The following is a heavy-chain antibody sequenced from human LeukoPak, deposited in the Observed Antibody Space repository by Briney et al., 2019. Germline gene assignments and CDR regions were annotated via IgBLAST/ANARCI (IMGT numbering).Heavy chain of an antibody. CDR2: ISGSGGST. CDR1: GGSFSGYY. D-gene: IGHD5-12*01. Sequence: ETLSLTCAVYGGSFSGYYWSWVRQAPGKGLEWVSAISGSGGSTYYADSVKGRFTISRDNSKNTLYLQMNSLRAEDTAVYYCAKTGLREIAFDIWGQGTMVTVSS. J-gene: IGHJ3*02. CDR3: AKTGLREIAFDI. V-gene: IGHV3-23*01.